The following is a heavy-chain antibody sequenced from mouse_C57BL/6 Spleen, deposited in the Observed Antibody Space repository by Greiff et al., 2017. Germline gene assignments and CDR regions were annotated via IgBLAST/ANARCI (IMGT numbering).Heavy chain of an antibody. CDR2: IDPSDSYT. CDR3: ARYYYDYDGYFDV. Sequence: QVQLQQSGAELVMPGASVKLSCKASGYTFTSYWMHWVKQRPGQGLEWIGEIDPSDSYTNYNQKFKGKSTLTVDKSSSTAYMQLSSLTSEDSAVYYCARYYYDYDGYFDVWGTGTTVTVSS. V-gene: IGHV1-69*01. CDR1: GYTFTSYW. D-gene: IGHD2-4*01. J-gene: IGHJ1*03.